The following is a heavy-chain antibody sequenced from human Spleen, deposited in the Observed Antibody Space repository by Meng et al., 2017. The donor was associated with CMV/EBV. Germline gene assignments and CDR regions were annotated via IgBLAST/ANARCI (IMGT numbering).Heavy chain of an antibody. J-gene: IGHJ4*02. CDR3: AKIRGEHCGGGSCYGFDY. V-gene: IGHV3-23*01. CDR1: GFIFTNYD. Sequence: GSLRLSCAVSGFIFTNYDMSWVRQAPGRGLEWISSITYGGDDTFYADSVKGRFTISRDNSKSLLYLHMNTLTADDTALYYCAKIRGEHCGGGSCYGFDYWGQGTLVTVSS. D-gene: IGHD2-15*01. CDR2: ITYGGDDT.